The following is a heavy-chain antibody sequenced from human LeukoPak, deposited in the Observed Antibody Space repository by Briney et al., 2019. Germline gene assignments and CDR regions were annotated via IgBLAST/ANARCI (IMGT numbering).Heavy chain of an antibody. CDR2: IHTSGST. D-gene: IGHD2-2*01. CDR1: GGSISKYY. J-gene: IGHJ3*02. Sequence: PSETLSLTCTVPGGSISKYYWSWIRQPAGKGLEWIGRIHTSGSTNYNPSLRSRVTMSVDTSKNQFSLRLTSVTATDTAVYYCARLHLPAHEGAFDIWGRGTMVTVPS. V-gene: IGHV4-4*07. CDR3: ARLHLPAHEGAFDI.